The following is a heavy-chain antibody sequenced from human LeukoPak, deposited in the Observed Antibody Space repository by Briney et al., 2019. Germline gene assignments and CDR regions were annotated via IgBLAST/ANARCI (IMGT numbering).Heavy chain of an antibody. D-gene: IGHD2-8*01. CDR2: INHSGST. V-gene: IGHV4-34*01. CDR3: ARLIVPWAHIDY. CDR1: GFTVSINY. J-gene: IGHJ4*02. Sequence: GSLRLSCAASGFTVSINYMSWVRQAPGKGLEWIGEINHSGSTNYNPSLKSRVTISVDTSKNQFSLKLSSVTAADTAVYYCARLIVPWAHIDYWGQGTLVTVSS.